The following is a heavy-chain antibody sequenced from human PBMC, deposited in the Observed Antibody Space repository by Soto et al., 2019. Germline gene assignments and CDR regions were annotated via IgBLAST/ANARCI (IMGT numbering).Heavy chain of an antibody. CDR3: ARDYYYGMDV. V-gene: IGHV3-48*03. J-gene: IGHJ6*02. Sequence: LRLSCAASGFTFRSAEMNWVRQAPGKGLEWVSYISSTGVTMYYADSVKGRFAISRDNARNSLYLQMSSLRAEDTAVYFCARDYYYGMDVWGPGTTVTVSS. CDR1: GFTFRSAE. CDR2: ISSTGVTM.